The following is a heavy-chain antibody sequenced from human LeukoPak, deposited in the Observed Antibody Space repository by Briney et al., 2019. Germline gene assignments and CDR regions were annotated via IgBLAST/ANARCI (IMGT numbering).Heavy chain of an antibody. V-gene: IGHV3-7*01. CDR1: GFTFSSYW. CDR2: IKQDGSEK. CDR3: TRVRGGYCSSTSCSHGMDY. D-gene: IGHD2-2*01. Sequence: GGSLRLSCAASGFTFSSYWMSWVRQAPGKGLEWVANIKQDGSEKDYVDSVKGRFTISRDNAKNSLYLQMNSLRAEDTAVYYCTRVRGGYCSSTSCSHGMDYWGQGTLVTVSS. J-gene: IGHJ4*02.